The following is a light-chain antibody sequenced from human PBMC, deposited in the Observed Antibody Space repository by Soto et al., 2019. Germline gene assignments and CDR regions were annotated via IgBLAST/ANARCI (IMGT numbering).Light chain of an antibody. CDR1: QSVSSK. Sequence: EVVMTQSPATLSVSPGEGATLSCRASQSVSSKLAWYQQKPGQAPRLLIYGSSTRATGIPARFSGSGSATDFTLTISRLEPEDFAVYYCQQYGSSGTFGEGTKVDIK. V-gene: IGKV3-15*01. CDR2: GSS. CDR3: QQYGSSGT. J-gene: IGKJ4*02.